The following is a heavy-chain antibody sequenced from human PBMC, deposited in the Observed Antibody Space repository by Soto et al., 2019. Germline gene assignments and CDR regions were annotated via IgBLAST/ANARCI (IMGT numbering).Heavy chain of an antibody. V-gene: IGHV3-23*01. D-gene: IGHD5-18*01. CDR2: IIGGGGNT. CDR1: GFTFSSYA. J-gene: IGHJ6*03. Sequence: GGSLRLSCEASGFTFSSYAMSWVRQAPGKGLEWVSAIIGGGGNTYHADSVRGRFTISRDNSKNTLYLQMNSLRAEDTAVYYRAKYTAPYYKYYCMDVWGKGTTVTVSS. CDR3: AKYTAPYYKYYCMDV.